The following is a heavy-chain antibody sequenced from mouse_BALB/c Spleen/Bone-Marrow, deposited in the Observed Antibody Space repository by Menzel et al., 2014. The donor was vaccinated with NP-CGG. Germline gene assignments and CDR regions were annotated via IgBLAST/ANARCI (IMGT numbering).Heavy chain of an antibody. J-gene: IGHJ1*01. CDR1: GFTFSSFG. D-gene: IGHD4-1*01. V-gene: IGHV5-17*02. CDR2: ISSGSTAI. Sequence: EVKLVESGGGLVQPGGSRKLSCAASGFTFSSFGMHWVRQAPEKGLEWVAYISSGSTAICYADTVKGRFTISRDNPKNTLFLLMTSLRSEDTAMYYCARGGNWDDFDVWGAGTTVTVSS. CDR3: ARGGNWDDFDV.